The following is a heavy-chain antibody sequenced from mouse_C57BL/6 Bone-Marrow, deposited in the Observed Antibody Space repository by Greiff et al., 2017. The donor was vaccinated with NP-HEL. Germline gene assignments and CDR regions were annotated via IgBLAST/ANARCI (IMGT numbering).Heavy chain of an antibody. V-gene: IGHV5-4*01. Sequence: EVQLVESGEGLVKPGGSLKLSCAASGFTFSSYAMSWVRQTPEKRLEWVATIIDGGSYTCYPDNLKGRFTISGDNAKNNLYLQMSDQKAEDTAVYYGERDYGSGGYLDGWGKGTTLTVSS. CDR1: GFTFSSYA. CDR3: ERDYGSGGYLDG. CDR2: IIDGGSYT. J-gene: IGHJ2*01. D-gene: IGHD1-1*01.